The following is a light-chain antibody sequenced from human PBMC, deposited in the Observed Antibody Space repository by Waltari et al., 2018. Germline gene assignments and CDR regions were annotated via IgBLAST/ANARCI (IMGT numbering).Light chain of an antibody. CDR1: VLAENY. CDR2: KDT. Sequence: YDLTQPLSVSVSPGQPATITCPGDVLAENYVRWFQQTPGQAATLILYKDTERPSGIPERFSGSSSGSTVTLTIRGALLEDEADYHCHAAADNNWFFGGGTKLTVL. J-gene: IGLJ2*01. CDR3: HAAADNNWF. V-gene: IGLV3-27*01.